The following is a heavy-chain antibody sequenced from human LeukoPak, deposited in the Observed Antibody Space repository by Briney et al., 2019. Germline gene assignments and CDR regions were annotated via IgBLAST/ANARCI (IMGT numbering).Heavy chain of an antibody. D-gene: IGHD1-26*01. J-gene: IGHJ4*02. CDR1: GYTFTGYY. Sequence: GASVKVSCKASGYTFTGYYMHWVRQAPGQGLEWMGIINPSGGSTSYAQKFQGRVTMTRDMSTSTVYMELSSLRSEDTAVYYCAREEGATPWVADYWGQGTLVTVSS. V-gene: IGHV1-46*01. CDR3: AREEGATPWVADY. CDR2: INPSGGST.